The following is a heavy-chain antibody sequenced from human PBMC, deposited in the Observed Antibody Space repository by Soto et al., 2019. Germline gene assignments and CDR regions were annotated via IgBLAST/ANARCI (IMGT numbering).Heavy chain of an antibody. J-gene: IGHJ4*02. CDR2: IYDSGST. Sequence: QVQLQESGPGLVKPSETLSLTCTVSGGSISNYYWSWIRQPPGKGPEWLAYIYDSGSTNYNPSLKSRVTISVDTSKNQVSLRLSSVAAADTAVYYCARHTTMILFDYWGQGTLVTVSS. D-gene: IGHD3-22*01. CDR1: GGSISNYY. CDR3: ARHTTMILFDY. V-gene: IGHV4-59*08.